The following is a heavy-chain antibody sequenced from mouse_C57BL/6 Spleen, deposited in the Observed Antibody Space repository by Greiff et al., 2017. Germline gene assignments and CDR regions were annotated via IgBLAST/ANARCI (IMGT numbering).Heavy chain of an antibody. V-gene: IGHV1-69*01. J-gene: IGHJ3*01. CDR3: ARGDYGSSPAY. CDR1: GYTFTSYW. D-gene: IGHD1-1*01. CDR2: IDPSDSYT. Sequence: VQLKQPGAELVMPGASVKLSCKASGYTFTSYWMHWVKQRPGQGLEWIGEIDPSDSYTNYNQKFKGKSTLTVDKSSSTAYMQLSSLTSEDSAVYYCARGDYGSSPAYWGQGTLVTVSA.